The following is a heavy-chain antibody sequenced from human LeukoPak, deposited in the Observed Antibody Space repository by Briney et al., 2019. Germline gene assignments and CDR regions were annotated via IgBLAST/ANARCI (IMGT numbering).Heavy chain of an antibody. D-gene: IGHD6-13*01. CDR1: GFPFTIYA. CDR2: ISGSGGST. CDR3: ASPGTDF. Sequence: GGSLRLSFAASGFPFTIYAMTWVRQAPGKGLEWVSSISGSGGSTYYADSVKGRFTISRDNSKNTLYLQMNSLRAEDTAVYYCASPGTDFWGQGTLVTVSS. J-gene: IGHJ4*02. V-gene: IGHV3-23*01.